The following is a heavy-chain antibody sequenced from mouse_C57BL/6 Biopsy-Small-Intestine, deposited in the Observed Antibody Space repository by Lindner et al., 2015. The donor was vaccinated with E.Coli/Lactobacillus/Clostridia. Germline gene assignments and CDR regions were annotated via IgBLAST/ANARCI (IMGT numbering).Heavy chain of an antibody. V-gene: IGHV1-19*01. Sequence: VQLQESGPVLVKPGASVKMSCKASGYTFTDYYMNWVKQSHGKSLEWIGVINPYNGDASYNQKFKDKATLTVDKSSSTAYMELNSLTSEDSAVYYCARRWDSSGYIFAYWGQGTLVTVSA. D-gene: IGHD3-2*02. CDR1: GYTFTDYY. CDR2: INPYNGDA. J-gene: IGHJ3*01. CDR3: ARRWDSSGYIFAY.